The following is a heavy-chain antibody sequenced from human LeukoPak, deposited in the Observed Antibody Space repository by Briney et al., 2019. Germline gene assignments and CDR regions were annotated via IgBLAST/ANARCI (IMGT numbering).Heavy chain of an antibody. J-gene: IGHJ6*02. D-gene: IGHD3-10*01. CDR1: GYTFTSYG. CDR2: ISAYNGNT. Sequence: ASVKVSCKASGYTFTSYGISWVRQAPGQGLEWMGWISAYNGNTNYAQKLQGRVTMTTDTSTSTAYMELRSLRSDDTAVYYCAKSWTIEGNGLGSYYYLYYGKDGLGQRT. CDR3: AKSWTIEGNGLGSYYYLYYGKDG. V-gene: IGHV1-18*01.